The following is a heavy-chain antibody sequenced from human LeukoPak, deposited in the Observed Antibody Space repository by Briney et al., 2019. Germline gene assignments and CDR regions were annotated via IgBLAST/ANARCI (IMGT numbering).Heavy chain of an antibody. CDR3: ARDRGPFSANYYFDF. J-gene: IGHJ4*02. Sequence: ASVKVSCKASGYTFTSYSMHWVRQAPGQGLDWMGIINPSGGSTTCAQKFQGRVTMTRDTSTSTVYMELSSLRSEDTAVYYCARDRGPFSANYYFDFWGQGTLVTVSS. CDR1: GYTFTSYS. CDR2: INPSGGST. D-gene: IGHD3-10*01. V-gene: IGHV1-46*01.